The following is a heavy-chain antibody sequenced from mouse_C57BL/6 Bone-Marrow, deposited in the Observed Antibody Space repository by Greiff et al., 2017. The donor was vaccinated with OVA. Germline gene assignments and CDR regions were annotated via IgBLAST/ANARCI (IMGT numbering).Heavy chain of an antibody. CDR1: GYTFTSYG. D-gene: IGHD1-2*01. Sequence: VQGVESGAELARPGASVKLSCKASGYTFTSYGISWVKQRTGQGLEWIGEIYPRSGNTYYNEKFKGKATLTADKSSSTAYMELRSLTSEDSAVYFCARPYYGLGDYWGQGTTLTVSS. CDR2: IYPRSGNT. V-gene: IGHV1-81*01. CDR3: ARPYYGLGDY. J-gene: IGHJ2*01.